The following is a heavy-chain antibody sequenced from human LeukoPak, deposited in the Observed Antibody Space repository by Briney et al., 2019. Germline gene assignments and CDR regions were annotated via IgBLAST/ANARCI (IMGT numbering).Heavy chain of an antibody. CDR3: ARIDITMVRGAAKAGMDV. V-gene: IGHV4-34*01. J-gene: IGHJ6*04. CDR1: GGSISNGGYY. Sequence: SETLSLTCTVSGGSISNGGYYWSWIRQPPGKGLEWIGEINHSGSTNYNPSLKSRVTISVDTSKNQFSLKLSSVTAADTAVYYCARIDITMVRGAAKAGMDVWGKGTTVTVSS. CDR2: INHSGST. D-gene: IGHD3-10*01.